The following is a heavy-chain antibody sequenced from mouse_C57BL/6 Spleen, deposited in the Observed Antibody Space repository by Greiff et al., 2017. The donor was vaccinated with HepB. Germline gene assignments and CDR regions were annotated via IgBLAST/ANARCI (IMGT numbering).Heavy chain of an antibody. Sequence: VKQRPGQGLEWIGRIHPSDSDTNYNQKFKGKATLTVDKSSSTAYMQLSSLTSEDSAVYYCAIGPHHEGFAYWGQGTLVTVSA. CDR2: IHPSDSDT. CDR3: AIGPHHEGFAY. V-gene: IGHV1-74*01. J-gene: IGHJ3*01.